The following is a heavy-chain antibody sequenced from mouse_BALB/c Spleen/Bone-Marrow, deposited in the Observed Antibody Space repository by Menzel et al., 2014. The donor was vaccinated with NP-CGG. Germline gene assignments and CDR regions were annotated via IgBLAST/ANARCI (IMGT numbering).Heavy chain of an antibody. J-gene: IGHJ1*01. V-gene: IGHV1-84*02. Sequence: QVQLKQSRPELVKPGASVKISCKASGYTFTDYCINWVKQKPGQGLEWIGWIYPGSGNTQYNEKFKGKATLTVDTSSNTAYMQLSSLTSEGTAVYFCARPPYYYGSRPYWYFDVWGAGTTVTVSS. D-gene: IGHD1-1*01. CDR3: ARPPYYYGSRPYWYFDV. CDR2: IYPGSGNT. CDR1: GYTFTDYC.